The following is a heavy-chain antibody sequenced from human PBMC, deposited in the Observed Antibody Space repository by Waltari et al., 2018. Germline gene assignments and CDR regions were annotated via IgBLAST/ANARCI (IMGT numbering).Heavy chain of an antibody. CDR1: GFTVNINY. J-gene: IGHJ6*02. Sequence: EVQLVESGGDLVQPGRSLRLSCAAAGFTVNINYMSWVRQVPGKGLEWVSMINSGDATFYADSVKDRFTSSRDTSKNTLSLQMNSLRVEDSAVYYCARHVTGSTRGTFDVWGQGTTVTVSS. CDR2: INSGDAT. D-gene: IGHD1-7*01. CDR3: ARHVTGSTRGTFDV. V-gene: IGHV3-66*04.